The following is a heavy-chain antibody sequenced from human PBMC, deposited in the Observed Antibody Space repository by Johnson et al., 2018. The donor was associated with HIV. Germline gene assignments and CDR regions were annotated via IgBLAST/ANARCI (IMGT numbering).Heavy chain of an antibody. CDR1: GFTVSSNY. CDR3: AKAIDSSGYFYADAFDI. Sequence: EVQLVESGVGVVHPGKSLRLSCVGSGFTVSSNYMSWVRQAPGKGLEWVSAITGSGTSTYYADSVKGRFTISRDNSKNTLYVQMNSLRAEDTAVYYCAKAIDSSGYFYADAFDIWGQGTMVTVSS. CDR2: ITGSGTST. V-gene: IGHV3-23*04. J-gene: IGHJ3*02. D-gene: IGHD3-22*01.